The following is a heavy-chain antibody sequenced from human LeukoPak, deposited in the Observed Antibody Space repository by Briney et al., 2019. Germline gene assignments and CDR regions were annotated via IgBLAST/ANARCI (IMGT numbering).Heavy chain of an antibody. CDR1: GGSISNYY. Sequence: SETLSLTCTVSGGSISNYYWSWIRQPPGKGLEWIGYISYSGSTKYNPSLKSRVTISVDTSKNQFSLKLSSVTAADTAVYYCARDRQNYYGSRSYPNWFDPWGQGTLVTVSS. D-gene: IGHD3-10*01. CDR3: ARDRQNYYGSRSYPNWFDP. J-gene: IGHJ5*02. V-gene: IGHV4-59*12. CDR2: ISYSGST.